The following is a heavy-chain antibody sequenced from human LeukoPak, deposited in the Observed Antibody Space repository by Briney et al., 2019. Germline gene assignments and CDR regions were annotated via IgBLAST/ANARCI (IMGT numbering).Heavy chain of an antibody. V-gene: IGHV4-59*01. CDR2: SGSA. CDR3: ARTRRHYYGSGKNLTPWPAGLDV. J-gene: IGHJ6*02. D-gene: IGHD3-10*01. CDR1: GGDTVSGGSFSNCY. Sequence: PSETLSLTCTVSGGDTVSGGSFSNCYWTWIRQPPGKGLEWIGYSGSANYNPSLKSRVTISIDTSKRHFSLTLSSVTAADTAVYYCARTRRHYYGSGKNLTPWPAGLDVWGQGTTVTVS.